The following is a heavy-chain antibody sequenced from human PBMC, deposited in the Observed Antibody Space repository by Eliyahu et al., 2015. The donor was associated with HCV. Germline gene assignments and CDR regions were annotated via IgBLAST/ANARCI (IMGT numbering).Heavy chain of an antibody. D-gene: IGHD3-10*01. CDR1: GFTFXSYE. V-gene: IGHV3-48*03. J-gene: IGHJ3*02. Sequence: VQLVESGGDLVQPGGXLRLSCAXSGFTFXSYEMNWVRQAPGKGLEWLSYISSSGSVIYYADSVKDRFTISRDNANSSLFLQMNSLRADDTALYYCARDPYIYGFEAFDIWGQGTMVTVSS. CDR3: ARDPYIYGFEAFDI. CDR2: ISSSGSVI.